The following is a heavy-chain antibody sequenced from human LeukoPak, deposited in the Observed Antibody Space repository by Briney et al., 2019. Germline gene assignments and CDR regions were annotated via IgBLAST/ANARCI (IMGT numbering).Heavy chain of an antibody. Sequence: GGSLRLSCAASGFTFSVFWMHWVRQAPGKGLVWVSRINGDGNIIDYADSVKGRFTISRDNSKNTLYLQMNSLRAEDTAVYYCAKDRGSATVTNYYYGMDVWGQGTTVTVSS. CDR3: AKDRGSATVTNYYYGMDV. V-gene: IGHV3-74*01. J-gene: IGHJ6*02. CDR2: INGDGNII. D-gene: IGHD4-11*01. CDR1: GFTFSVFW.